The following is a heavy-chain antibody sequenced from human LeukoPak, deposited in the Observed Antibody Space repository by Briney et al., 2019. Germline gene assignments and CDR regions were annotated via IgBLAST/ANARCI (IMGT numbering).Heavy chain of an antibody. V-gene: IGHV4-4*07. J-gene: IGHJ4*02. CDR1: GGSISSYY. CDR2: IYTSGGT. Sequence: PSETLSVTCTVSGGSISSYYWSWIRQPAGKGMECIGRIYTSGGTNYNPSLKSRVTMSVDTSKNQFSLNLSSVTAADTAVYYCARGGHNNWNFASFDYWGQGTLVTVSS. D-gene: IGHD1-7*01. CDR3: ARGGHNNWNFASFDY.